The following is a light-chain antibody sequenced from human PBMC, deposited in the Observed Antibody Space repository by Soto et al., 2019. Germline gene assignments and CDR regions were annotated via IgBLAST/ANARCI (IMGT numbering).Light chain of an antibody. V-gene: IGKV1-33*01. J-gene: IGKJ2*01. CDR1: QDIGNY. CDR2: DAS. Sequence: DIQMTQSPSSLSASVGDRDTIACQATQDIGNYLNWYQQKRGKAPRILIYDASNLEIGVPSRFSGSGSGTDFTFTISNLQPEDIATYYCQQYDTLPPYTFGQGTKVDIK. CDR3: QQYDTLPPYT.